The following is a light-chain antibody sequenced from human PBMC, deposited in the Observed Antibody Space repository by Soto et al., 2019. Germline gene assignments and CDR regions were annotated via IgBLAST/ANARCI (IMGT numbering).Light chain of an antibody. J-gene: IGKJ3*01. CDR3: QQNSDRPPLFN. V-gene: IGKV4-1*01. CDR1: QSVVYTSYNKNL. CDR2: WAS. Sequence: DIVMTQTPDSLAVSLGERATINCKSSQSVVYTSYNKNLLAWYQQKPGQPPKLLIYWASTRESGAPDRFSGSRSGKDFPLTISSLQAEDVAVYYFQQNSDRPPLFNFGPGTKVNI.